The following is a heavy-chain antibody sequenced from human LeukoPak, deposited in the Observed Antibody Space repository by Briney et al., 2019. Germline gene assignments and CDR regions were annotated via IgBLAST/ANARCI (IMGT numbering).Heavy chain of an antibody. CDR2: ISPDGSST. D-gene: IGHD2-21*02. Sequence: PGGSLRLSCVASQFTFKNYWMHWVRQAPGRGLVWLSYISPDGSSTTYADSVRGRFTISRDNAKHTLYLQMNSLRADDTAVYFCATAWSFWGQGTLVTVSS. J-gene: IGHJ4*02. CDR3: ATAWSF. CDR1: QFTFKNYW. V-gene: IGHV3-74*03.